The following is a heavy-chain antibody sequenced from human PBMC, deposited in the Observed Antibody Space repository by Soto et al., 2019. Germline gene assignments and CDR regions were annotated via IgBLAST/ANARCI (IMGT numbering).Heavy chain of an antibody. D-gene: IGHD3-3*01. CDR1: GGSISSYY. V-gene: IGHV4-59*01. CDR2: IYYSGST. J-gene: IGHJ6*02. Sequence: PSETLSLTXTVSGGSISSYYWSWIRPPPGKGLEWIGYIYYSGSTNYNPSLKSRVTISVDTSKNQFSLKLSSVTAADTAVYYCARDKVNYDFWSGYYRESGMDVWGQGTTVTVS. CDR3: ARDKVNYDFWSGYYRESGMDV.